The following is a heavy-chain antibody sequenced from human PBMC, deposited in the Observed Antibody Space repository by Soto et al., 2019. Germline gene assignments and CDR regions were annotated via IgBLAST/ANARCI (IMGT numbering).Heavy chain of an antibody. CDR1: GGSFSGYY. CDR3: ARGGSSSGYYYYGMDV. V-gene: IGHV4-34*01. Sequence: SETLSLTCAVYGGSFSGYYWSWIRQPPGKGLEWIGEINHSGSTNYNPSLRSRVTISVDTSKNQFSLKLSSVTAADTAVYYCARGGSSSGYYYYGMDVWGQGTTVTVSS. D-gene: IGHD6-6*01. CDR2: INHSGST. J-gene: IGHJ6*02.